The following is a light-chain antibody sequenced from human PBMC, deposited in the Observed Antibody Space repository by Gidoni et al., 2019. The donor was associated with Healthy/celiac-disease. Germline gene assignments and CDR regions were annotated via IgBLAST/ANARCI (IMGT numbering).Light chain of an antibody. J-gene: IGLJ3*02. CDR3: QAWDSSTGV. V-gene: IGLV3-1*01. CDR1: KLGDKY. CDR2: QDS. Sequence: SYELTQPPSVSVSPGQTASITCSGDKLGDKYACWYQHKPGQSPVLVISQDSKRPSGIPERFSGSNSGNTATLTISGTQAMDEADYYCQAWDSSTGVFGGGTKLTVL.